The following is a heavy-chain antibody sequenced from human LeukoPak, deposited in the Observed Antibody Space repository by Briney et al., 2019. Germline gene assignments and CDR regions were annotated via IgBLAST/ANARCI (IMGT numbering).Heavy chain of an antibody. Sequence: SQTLSLTCAISGDSVFSIYAAWNWIRQSPSRGLEWLGRTYYRSRWSNDYAVSVKSRITINPVTSKNQFSLQLSSVTPEDTAVYYCARASFRAFDIWGQGTMVAVSS. CDR2: TYYRSRWSN. CDR3: ARASFRAFDI. V-gene: IGHV6-1*01. CDR1: GDSVFSIYAA. J-gene: IGHJ3*02.